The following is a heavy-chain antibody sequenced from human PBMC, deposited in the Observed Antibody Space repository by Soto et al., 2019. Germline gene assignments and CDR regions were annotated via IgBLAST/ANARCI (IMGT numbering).Heavy chain of an antibody. D-gene: IGHD3-22*01. Sequence: VQVVQSGAEVKRPGASVKVSCKSSGYTFSGYYMHWVRQAPGQGLEWMGIINPSGGYTSHAQKFQGRVTMTRDTSTSTVYMELSSLRSEDTAVYYCARDWYYDSSGYYSDYYYGMDVWGQGTTVTVSS. CDR2: INPSGGYT. CDR3: ARDWYYDSSGYYSDYYYGMDV. J-gene: IGHJ6*02. V-gene: IGHV1-46*03. CDR1: GYTFSGYY.